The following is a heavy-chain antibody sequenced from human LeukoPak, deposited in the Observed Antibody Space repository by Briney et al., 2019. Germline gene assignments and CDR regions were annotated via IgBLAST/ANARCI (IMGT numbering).Heavy chain of an antibody. CDR2: IYTSRST. J-gene: IGHJ4*02. CDR1: GGSLSSYS. CDR3: ARGGYSSSFEGGRYLFDY. D-gene: IGHD6-13*01. V-gene: IGHV4-4*07. Sequence: SETLSLTCTVSGGSLSSYSWSWIRQPAGKGLEWIGRIYTSRSTNYNPSPKSRVTMSVDTPTSHCSLKLRSVTAADTAGYYCARGGYSSSFEGGRYLFDYWGQGTLVTVSS.